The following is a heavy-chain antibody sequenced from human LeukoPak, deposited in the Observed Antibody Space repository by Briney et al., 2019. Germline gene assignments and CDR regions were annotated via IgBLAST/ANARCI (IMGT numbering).Heavy chain of an antibody. CDR3: ARVAAMMTEHYWYFDL. D-gene: IGHD2-2*01. CDR2: IYYSGST. J-gene: IGHJ2*01. CDR1: GGSISSGGYY. V-gene: IGHV4-31*03. Sequence: SETLSLTCTVSGGSISSGGYYWSWIRQHPGKGLEWIGYIYYSGSTYYNPSLKSRVTISVDTSKNQFSLKLSSATAADTAVYYCARVAAMMTEHYWYFDLWGRGTLVTVSS.